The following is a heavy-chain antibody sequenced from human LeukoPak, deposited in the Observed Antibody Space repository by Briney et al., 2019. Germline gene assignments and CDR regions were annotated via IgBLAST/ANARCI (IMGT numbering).Heavy chain of an antibody. Sequence: SETLSLTCAVSGGSISTNNWWSWVRQPPGKGLEWIGEIYHSGSSNYNPSLKSPVTISVDKSKNQFSLRLSSVTAADTAVYYCAKKRNAAPYYFDCWGQGTLVTVSS. CDR3: AKKRNAAPYYFDC. D-gene: IGHD6-25*01. CDR1: GGSISTNNW. J-gene: IGHJ4*02. V-gene: IGHV4-4*02. CDR2: IYHSGSS.